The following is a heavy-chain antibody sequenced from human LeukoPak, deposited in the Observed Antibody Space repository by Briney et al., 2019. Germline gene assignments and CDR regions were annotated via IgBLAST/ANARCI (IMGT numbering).Heavy chain of an antibody. CDR3: ARLQRAGYVDQDGDY. D-gene: IGHD3-16*01. J-gene: IGHJ4*02. Sequence: ASVKVSCKASGYTFTSYAMHWVRQAPGQRLEWMGWINAGNGNTKYSQRFQGRVTITRDTSASTAYMELSSLRSEDTAVYYCARLQRAGYVDQDGDYWGQGTLVTVSS. CDR2: INAGNGNT. CDR1: GYTFTSYA. V-gene: IGHV1-3*01.